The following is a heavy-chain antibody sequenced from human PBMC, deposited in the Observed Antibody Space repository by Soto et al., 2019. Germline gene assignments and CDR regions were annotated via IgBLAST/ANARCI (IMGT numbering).Heavy chain of an antibody. CDR3: ARVVERGYSYGLGYFQY. CDR1: GYTFTNYD. CDR2: MNPNTGNT. Sequence: GASVKVSCKASGYTFTNYDIHWVRLATGQGLEWMGWMNPNTGNTAYAQRFQGRVTMTRSTSISTAYKELSSLRSEDTAVYYCARVVERGYSYGLGYFQYWGQGTLVTVSS. V-gene: IGHV1-8*01. J-gene: IGHJ1*01. D-gene: IGHD5-18*01.